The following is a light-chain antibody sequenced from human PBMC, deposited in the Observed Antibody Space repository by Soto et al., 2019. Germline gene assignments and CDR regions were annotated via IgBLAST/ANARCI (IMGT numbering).Light chain of an antibody. J-gene: IGKJ2*01. CDR1: QSVSTN. CDR3: QQYNDWPHT. CDR2: GAS. Sequence: EIVMTQSPATLSVSPGERATLSCRASQSVSTNLAWYQQKPGQAPSLLIYGASTRATGGPAGFSGSGSGTDFTLTISSLQSEDFAVYYCQQYNDWPHTFGQGTKLEIK. V-gene: IGKV3-15*01.